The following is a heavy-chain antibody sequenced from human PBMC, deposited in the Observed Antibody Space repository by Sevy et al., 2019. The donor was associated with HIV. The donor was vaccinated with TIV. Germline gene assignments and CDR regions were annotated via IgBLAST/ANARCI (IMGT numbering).Heavy chain of an antibody. V-gene: IGHV1-8*01. Sequence: ASVKVSCKAAGYSFTNFDINWVRQATGQGLEWMGWMNPNNGNTHYARKFQGRVTMTRSSSANTAYMELSSLTSEDTAIYYCARARLDYEFWSGSYFSRAPWGYKYYAMDVWGQGTTVTVSS. CDR3: ARARLDYEFWSGSYFSRAPWGYKYYAMDV. J-gene: IGHJ6*02. CDR2: MNPNNGNT. D-gene: IGHD3-3*01. CDR1: GYSFTNFD.